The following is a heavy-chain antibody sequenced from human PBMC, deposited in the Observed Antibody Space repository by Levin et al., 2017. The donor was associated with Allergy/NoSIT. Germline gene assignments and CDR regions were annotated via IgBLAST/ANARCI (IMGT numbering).Heavy chain of an antibody. CDR3: AKDHLQSGQYYDILTGYNY. CDR2: ISGSGGST. Sequence: GGSLRLSCAASGFTFSSYAMSWVRQAPGKGLEWVSAISGSGGSTYYADSVKGRFTISRDNSKNTLYLQMNSLRAEDTAVYYCAKDHLQSGQYYDILTGYNYWGQGTLVTVSS. V-gene: IGHV3-23*01. D-gene: IGHD3-9*01. CDR1: GFTFSSYA. J-gene: IGHJ4*02.